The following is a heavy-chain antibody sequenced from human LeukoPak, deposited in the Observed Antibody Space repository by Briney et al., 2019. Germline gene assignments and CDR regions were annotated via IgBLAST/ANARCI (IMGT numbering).Heavy chain of an antibody. CDR1: GGSISSYY. Sequence: SETLSLTCTVSGGSISSYYWSWIRQPPGKGLEWIGYIYYSGSTNYNPSLKSRVTISVDTSKNQFSLKLSSVTAADTAVYYCARASPYYYDSSGYYLFDYWGQGTLVTVS. V-gene: IGHV4-59*01. D-gene: IGHD3-22*01. J-gene: IGHJ4*02. CDR3: ARASPYYYDSSGYYLFDY. CDR2: IYYSGST.